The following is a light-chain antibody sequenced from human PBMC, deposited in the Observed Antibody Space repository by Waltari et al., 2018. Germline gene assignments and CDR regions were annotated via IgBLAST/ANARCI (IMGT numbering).Light chain of an antibody. CDR2: DAS. V-gene: IGKV3-11*01. Sequence: EIVLTPSPATLSLSPGERATLSGRASQSVSSYLAWYQQKPGQAPRLLIYDASNRATGIPARFSGSGSGTDFTLTISSLEPEDFAVYDCQQRSNWLTFGGGTKVEIK. CDR3: QQRSNWLT. CDR1: QSVSSY. J-gene: IGKJ4*01.